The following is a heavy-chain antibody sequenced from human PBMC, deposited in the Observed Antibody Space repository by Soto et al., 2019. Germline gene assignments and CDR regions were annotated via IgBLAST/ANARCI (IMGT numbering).Heavy chain of an antibody. CDR1: GYTFTSYD. CDR2: MNPNSGNT. J-gene: IGHJ4*02. V-gene: IGHV1-8*01. CDR3: ARGYGCSGGSCYSGLDY. D-gene: IGHD2-15*01. Sequence: QVQLVQSGAEVKKPGASVKVSCKASGYTFTSYDINWVRQATGQGLEWMGWMNPNSGNTGYAQKFQGRVTMTRNTSISTAYMEMSSLRSEDTAVYYCARGYGCSGGSCYSGLDYWGQGTLVTVSS.